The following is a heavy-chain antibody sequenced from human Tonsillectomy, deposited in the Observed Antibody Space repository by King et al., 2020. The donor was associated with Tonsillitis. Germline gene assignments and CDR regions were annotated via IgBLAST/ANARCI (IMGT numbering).Heavy chain of an antibody. CDR1: GDSISSYY. CDR3: ARGVTSYSYYYMDV. CDR2: IFYSGNT. D-gene: IGHD5/OR15-5a*01. V-gene: IGHV4-59*01. J-gene: IGHJ6*03. Sequence: QLQESGPGLVKPSETLSLTCTVSGDSISSYYWSWIRQPPGKGLEWIGYIFYSGNTNYNPSLKSRVTISVDTSKNQFTLMLSSVTAADTAVYYCARGVTSYSYYYMDVWGKGTTVTVSS.